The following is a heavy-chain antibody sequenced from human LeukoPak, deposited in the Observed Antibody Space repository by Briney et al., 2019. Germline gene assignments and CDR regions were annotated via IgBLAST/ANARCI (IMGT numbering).Heavy chain of an antibody. CDR3: VRDHNWAFDY. Sequence: PGGSLRLSCTASGFTLRDFSMNWVRQAPGKGLELVSHISRRRGIISYADSLKGRFTISRDNAKNSLCLQMNSLRAEDMAVYYCVRDHNWAFDYWGQGTPVPVSS. CDR1: GFTLRDFS. J-gene: IGHJ4*02. V-gene: IGHV3-48*01. D-gene: IGHD1-20*01. CDR2: ISRRRGII.